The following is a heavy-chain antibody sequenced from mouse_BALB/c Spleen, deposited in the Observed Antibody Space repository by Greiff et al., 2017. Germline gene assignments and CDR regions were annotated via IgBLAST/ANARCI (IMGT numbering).Heavy chain of an antibody. D-gene: IGHD1-2*01. CDR1: GFAFSSYD. CDR2: ISSGGGST. J-gene: IGHJ4*01. CDR3: ARHDYGNYAMDY. V-gene: IGHV5-12-1*01. Sequence: EVHLVESGGGLVKPGGSLKLSCAASGFAFSSYDMSWVRQTPEKRLEWVAYISSGGGSTYYPDTVKGRFTISRDNAKNTLYLQMSSLKSEDTAMYYCARHDYGNYAMDYWGQGTSVTVSS.